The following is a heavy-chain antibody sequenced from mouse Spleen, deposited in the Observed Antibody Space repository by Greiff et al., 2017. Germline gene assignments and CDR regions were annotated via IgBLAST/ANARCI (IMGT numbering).Heavy chain of an antibody. CDR1: GYTFTGYW. J-gene: IGHJ3*01. D-gene: IGHD2-4*01. CDR3: ATIYYDYDGGLAWFAY. Sequence: VQLQQSGAELMKPGASVKLSCKATGYTFTGYWIEWVKQRPGHGLEWIGEILPGSGSTNYNEKFKGKATFTADTSSNTAYMQLSSLTTEDSAIYYCATIYYDYDGGLAWFAYWGQGTLVTVSA. V-gene: IGHV1-9*01. CDR2: ILPGSGST.